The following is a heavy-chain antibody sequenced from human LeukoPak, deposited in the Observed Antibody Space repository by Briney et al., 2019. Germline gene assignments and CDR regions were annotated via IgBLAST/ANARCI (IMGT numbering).Heavy chain of an antibody. CDR2: INHSGST. V-gene: IGHV4-34*01. CDR1: GGSFSGYC. D-gene: IGHD6-19*01. CDR3: ARGQVAAPPY. Sequence: SETLSLTCAVYGGSFSGYCWSWIRQPPGKGLEWIGEINHSGSTNYNPSLKSRVTISVDTSKNQFSLKLSSVTAADTAVYYCARGQVAAPPYWGQGTLVTVSS. J-gene: IGHJ4*02.